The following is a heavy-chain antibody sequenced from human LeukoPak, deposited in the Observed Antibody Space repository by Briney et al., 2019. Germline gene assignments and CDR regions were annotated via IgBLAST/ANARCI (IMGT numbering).Heavy chain of an antibody. J-gene: IGHJ4*02. CDR2: VSSAGHTT. CDR1: GFTFSGDW. CDR3: AREQGALDS. Sequence: PGGSLRLSCAASGFTFSGDWMHWVRQAPGKGLVWVSHVSSAGHTTRYVDSVKGRFTISRDNAKNTLYLQMNSLRAEDTAVYYCAREQGALDSWGQGTQVTVSS. V-gene: IGHV3-74*01.